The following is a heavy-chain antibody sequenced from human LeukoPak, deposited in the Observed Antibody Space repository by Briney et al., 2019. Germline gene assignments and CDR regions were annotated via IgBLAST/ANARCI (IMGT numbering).Heavy chain of an antibody. CDR3: ARARWVSGSYSDAFDI. J-gene: IGHJ3*02. CDR1: EFTFDDYA. CDR2: INWNGAGT. D-gene: IGHD1-26*01. Sequence: PGGSLRLSCATSEFTFDDYAMSWVRQAPGKGLEWVSGINWNGAGTVYGDSVKGRFTISRDNAKNSLYLQMNSLRVEDTALYYCARARWVSGSYSDAFDIWGQGTMVTVSS. V-gene: IGHV3-20*04.